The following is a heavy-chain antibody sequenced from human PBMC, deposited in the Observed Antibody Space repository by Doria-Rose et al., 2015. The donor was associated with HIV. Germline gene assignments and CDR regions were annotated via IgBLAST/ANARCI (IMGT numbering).Heavy chain of an antibody. CDR1: GGSFSGYY. D-gene: IGHD4-17*01. Sequence: QVQLQQWGAGLLKPSETLSLTCAVYGGSFSGYYWTWIRQSPGKGLEWSGEINHGGSTNYNLSLKSRFTISLDMSKNQFSRKVTSGTAADTAVYYCARGPSDFGDYVALQHGRQGNLVTVSS. J-gene: IGHJ1*01. V-gene: IGHV4-34*01. CDR3: ARGPSDFGDYVALQH. CDR2: INHGGST.